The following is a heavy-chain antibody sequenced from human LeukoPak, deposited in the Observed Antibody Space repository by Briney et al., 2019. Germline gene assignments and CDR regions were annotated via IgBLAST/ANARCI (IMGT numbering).Heavy chain of an antibody. J-gene: IGHJ5*02. CDR1: GGSISSSSYY. Sequence: SETLSLTCTVSGGSISSSSYYWGWIRQPPGKGLEWIGSIYYSGSTYYNPSLKSRVTISVDTSKNQFSLKLSSVTAADTAKYYCATDKGPYSGSWYPNWFDPWGQGTLVTVSS. V-gene: IGHV4-39*07. CDR3: ATDKGPYSGSWYPNWFDP. CDR2: IYYSGST. D-gene: IGHD6-13*01.